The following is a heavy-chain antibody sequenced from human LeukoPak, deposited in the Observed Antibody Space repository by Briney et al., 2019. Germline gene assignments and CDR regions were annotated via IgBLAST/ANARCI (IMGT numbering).Heavy chain of an antibody. D-gene: IGHD5-12*01. CDR3: ARVGGTEWATRVPP. Sequence: SETLSLTCAVYGGSFSGYYWSWIRQPPGKGLEWIGEINHSGSTNYNPSLKSRVTISVDTSKNQLSLKLSSVTAADTAVYYCARVGGTEWATRVPPWGQGTLVTVSS. V-gene: IGHV4-34*01. J-gene: IGHJ5*02. CDR2: INHSGST. CDR1: GGSFSGYY.